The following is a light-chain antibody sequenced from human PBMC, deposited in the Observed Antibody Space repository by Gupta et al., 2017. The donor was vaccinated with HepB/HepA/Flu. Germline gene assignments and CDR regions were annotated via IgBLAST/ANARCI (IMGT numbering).Light chain of an antibody. J-gene: IGLJ2*01. CDR1: SSNIGNDN. CDR3: AAGDESLNGLV. Sequence: QPVLTHPPAAYGTPGQSVPISCSGRSSNIGNDNAYRYQQLPGTAPKLLMYGNNQRPSGVPDRFSGSKYGTSASMAISGLQSEDEADYYCAAGDESLNGLVFGGGTKLTVL. V-gene: IGLV1-44*01. CDR2: GNN.